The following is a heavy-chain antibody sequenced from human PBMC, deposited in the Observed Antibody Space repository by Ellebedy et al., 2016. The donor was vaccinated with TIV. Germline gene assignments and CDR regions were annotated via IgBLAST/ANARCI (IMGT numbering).Heavy chain of an antibody. CDR1: GFTFDTYG. J-gene: IGHJ4*02. V-gene: IGHV3-33*08. CDR2: IWFDGRVK. Sequence: PGGSLRLSCAASGFTFDTYGMHWVRQAQGKGLEWVAVIWFDGRVKYYADSVNGRFTISRDNSKNTLYLQMDSLRPEDTVVYVCERELWEIHFEYYFDYWGQGTLVTVSS. CDR3: ERELWEIHFEYYFDY. D-gene: IGHD3-9*01.